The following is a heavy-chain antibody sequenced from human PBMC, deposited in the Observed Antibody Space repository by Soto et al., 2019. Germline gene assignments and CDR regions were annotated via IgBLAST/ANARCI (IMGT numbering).Heavy chain of an antibody. CDR2: IYYSGST. D-gene: IGHD1-26*01. J-gene: IGHJ5*02. CDR1: GGSVSSDSYH. V-gene: IGHV4-61*01. CDR3: ATRVGATPPRT. Sequence: QVQLQESGLGLVKPSETLSLSCTVSGGSVSSDSYHWCWIRQPPGKGLEWIGNIYYSGSTNYNPSLKSRVTISLDTSKNQFSLKLSSVTAADTAVYYCATRVGATPPRTWGQGTLVIVSS.